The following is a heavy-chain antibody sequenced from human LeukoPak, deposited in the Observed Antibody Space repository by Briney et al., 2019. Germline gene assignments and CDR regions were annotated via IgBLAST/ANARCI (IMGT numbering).Heavy chain of an antibody. J-gene: IGHJ3*02. D-gene: IGHD6-13*01. Sequence: GESLKISCKGSGYSFTTYCIGWVRQMPGKGLEWLGIIYPADSNTIYSPSLQGQATMSADKSISTAHLQWSSLKASDTAIYYCARQDESSQAFDIWGQGTMVTVSS. CDR1: GYSFTTYC. CDR3: ARQDESSQAFDI. V-gene: IGHV5-51*01. CDR2: IYPADSNT.